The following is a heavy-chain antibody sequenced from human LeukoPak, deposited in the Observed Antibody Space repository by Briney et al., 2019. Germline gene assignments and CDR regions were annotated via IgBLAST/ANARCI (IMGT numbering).Heavy chain of an antibody. Sequence: GGSLRLSCAASGFSFSSYSMNWVRQAPGKGLEWISYISSSSGAIYYADSVKGRFTISRDNAKNSLYLQMNSLRAEDTAVYYCARDQHYYGSGSYGNFDYWGQGTLVTVSS. J-gene: IGHJ4*02. D-gene: IGHD3-10*01. CDR3: ARDQHYYGSGSYGNFDY. V-gene: IGHV3-48*04. CDR1: GFSFSSYS. CDR2: ISSSSGAI.